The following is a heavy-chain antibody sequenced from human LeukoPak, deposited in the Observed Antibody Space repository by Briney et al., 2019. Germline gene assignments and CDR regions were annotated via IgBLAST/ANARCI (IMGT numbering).Heavy chain of an antibody. Sequence: GASVKVSCKASGYTFTGYYMHWVRQAPGQGLEWMGWFNPNSGGTNYAQKFQGRVTMTRDTSISTAYMELSSLRSEDTAVYYCATARIVGAPRPFENWGQGTLVTVSS. J-gene: IGHJ4*02. D-gene: IGHD1-26*01. CDR1: GYTFTGYY. V-gene: IGHV1-2*02. CDR3: ATARIVGAPRPFEN. CDR2: FNPNSGGT.